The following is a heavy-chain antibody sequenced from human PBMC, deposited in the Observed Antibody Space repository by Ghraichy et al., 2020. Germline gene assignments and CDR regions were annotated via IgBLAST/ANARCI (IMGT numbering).Heavy chain of an antibody. D-gene: IGHD3-10*01. Sequence: GGSLRLSCAASGFTFSSYSMNWVRQAPGKGLEWVSSISSSSSYIYYADSVKGRFTISRDNAKNSLYLQMNSLRAEDTAVYYCARELVPEEHQGFAVDWYFDLWGRGTLVTVSS. V-gene: IGHV3-21*01. CDR2: ISSSSSYI. J-gene: IGHJ2*01. CDR3: ARELVPEEHQGFAVDWYFDL. CDR1: GFTFSSYS.